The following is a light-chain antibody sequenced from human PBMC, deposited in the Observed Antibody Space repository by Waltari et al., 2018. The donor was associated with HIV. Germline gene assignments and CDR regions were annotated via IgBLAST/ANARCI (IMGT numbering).Light chain of an antibody. CDR1: SSEAGGHNY. V-gene: IGLV2-11*01. J-gene: IGLJ1*01. CDR3: CSYAGSYTYV. Sequence: QSALTQPRSVSGSPGQSVTIPCTGTSSEAGGHNYDSWYQQHPGKAPKLMMYDVIQRPPRVPDRFSGSKSGNTASLTIAGRQSEDEADYYSCSYAGSYTYVFGTGTKVTVL. CDR2: DVI.